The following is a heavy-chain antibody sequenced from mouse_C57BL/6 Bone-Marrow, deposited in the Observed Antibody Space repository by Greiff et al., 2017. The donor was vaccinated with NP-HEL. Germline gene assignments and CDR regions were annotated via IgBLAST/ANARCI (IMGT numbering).Heavy chain of an antibody. V-gene: IGHV1-64*01. D-gene: IGHD2-1*01. CDR1: GYTFTSYW. CDR3: ARSGIYYGNIYWYFDV. CDR2: IHPNSGST. J-gene: IGHJ1*03. Sequence: QVQLQQPGAELVKPGASVKLSCKASGYTFTSYWMHWVKQRPGQGLEWIGMIHPNSGSTNYNEKFKSKATLTVDKSSSTAYMQLSSLTSEDSAVYYCARSGIYYGNIYWYFDVWGTGTTVTVSS.